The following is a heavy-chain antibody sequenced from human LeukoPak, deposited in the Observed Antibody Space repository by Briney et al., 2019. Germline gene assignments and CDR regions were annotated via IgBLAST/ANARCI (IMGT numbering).Heavy chain of an antibody. CDR2: ISAYNGNT. Sequence: ASVKVSCTASGYTFTSYGISWVRQAPGQGLEWMGWISAYNGNTNYAQKLQGRVTMTTDTSTSTAYMELRSLRSDDTAVYYCARDLKWFGEFAVDYWGQGTLVTVSS. J-gene: IGHJ4*02. D-gene: IGHD3-10*01. CDR3: ARDLKWFGEFAVDY. CDR1: GYTFTSYG. V-gene: IGHV1-18*01.